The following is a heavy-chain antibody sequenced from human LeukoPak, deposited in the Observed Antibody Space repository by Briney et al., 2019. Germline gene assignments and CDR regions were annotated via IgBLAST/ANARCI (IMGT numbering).Heavy chain of an antibody. D-gene: IGHD5-18*01. CDR1: GYTFTSYA. V-gene: IGHV1-3*01. CDR2: INAGNGNT. J-gene: IGHJ5*02. CDR3: ASVVDTAMGSLSP. Sequence: VSVKVSCKASGYTFTSYAMHWVRQAPGQRLEWMGWINAGNGNTKYSQKFQGRVTTTRDTSASTAYMELSSLRSEDTAVYYCASVVDTAMGSLSPWGQGTLVTVSS.